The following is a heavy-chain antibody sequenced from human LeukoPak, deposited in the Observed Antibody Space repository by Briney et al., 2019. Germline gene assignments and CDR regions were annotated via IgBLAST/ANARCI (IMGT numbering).Heavy chain of an antibody. Sequence: ASVKVSCKASGYTFTSYDIIWVRQATGQGLEWMGWMNPNSGNTGYAQKFQGRVTMTRNTSISTAYMELSSLRSEDTAVCYCARGETYYDFWSGYYLGGNWFDPWGQGTLVTVSS. CDR2: MNPNSGNT. V-gene: IGHV1-8*01. D-gene: IGHD3-3*01. J-gene: IGHJ5*02. CDR3: ARGETYYDFWSGYYLGGNWFDP. CDR1: GYTFTSYD.